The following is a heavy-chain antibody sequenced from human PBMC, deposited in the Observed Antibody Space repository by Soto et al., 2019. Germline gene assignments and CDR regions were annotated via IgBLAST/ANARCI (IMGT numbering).Heavy chain of an antibody. CDR1: GFTVSSNY. V-gene: IGHV3-21*01. CDR2: ICSSSSYI. J-gene: IGHJ4*02. CDR3: ARALSDYYDSSGYPSGY. Sequence: GGSLRLSCAASGFTVSSNYMNWVRQAPGKGLEWGSSICSSSSYIYYADSVKGRFTISRDNAKNSLYLQMNSLRAEDTAVYYCARALSDYYDSSGYPSGYWGQGTLVTVSS. D-gene: IGHD3-22*01.